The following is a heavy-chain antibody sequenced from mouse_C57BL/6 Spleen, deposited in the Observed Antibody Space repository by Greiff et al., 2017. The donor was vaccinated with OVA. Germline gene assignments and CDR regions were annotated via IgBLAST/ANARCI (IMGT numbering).Heavy chain of an antibody. CDR1: GYSITSGYY. J-gene: IGHJ2*01. Sequence: VQLQQSGPGLVKPSQSLSLTCSVTGYSITSGYYWNWIRQFPGNKLEWMGYISYDGSNNYNPSLKNRISITRDTSKNQFFLKLNSVTTEDTATYYCAREIYYGSSTLFDYWGQGTTLTVSS. V-gene: IGHV3-6*01. CDR3: AREIYYGSSTLFDY. CDR2: ISYDGSN. D-gene: IGHD1-1*01.